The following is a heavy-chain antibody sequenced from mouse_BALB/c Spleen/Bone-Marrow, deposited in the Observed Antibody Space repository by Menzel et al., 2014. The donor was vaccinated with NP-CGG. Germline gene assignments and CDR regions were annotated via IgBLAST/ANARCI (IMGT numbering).Heavy chain of an antibody. CDR3: AREGWLLRFDY. CDR2: INPYNDVT. D-gene: IGHD2-3*01. V-gene: IGHV1-14*01. J-gene: IGHJ2*01. CDR1: GYIFTSYV. Sequence: LVESGPELVKPGTSVKMSCKASGYIFTSYVVDWVKQKPGQGLEWIGYINPYNDVTNYNEKFKGKATLTSDKSSSTAYMEVSSLTSEDSAVYYCAREGWLLRFDYWGQGTTLTVSS.